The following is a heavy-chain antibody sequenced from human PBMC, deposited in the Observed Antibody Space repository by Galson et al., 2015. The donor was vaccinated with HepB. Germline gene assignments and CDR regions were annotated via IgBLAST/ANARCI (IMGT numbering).Heavy chain of an antibody. D-gene: IGHD3-22*01. J-gene: IGHJ4*02. CDR1: GFTFGDYA. CDR3: ARDQPDDYDDSGGYYPIDH. Sequence: SLRLSCAASGFTFGDYAMAWVRQAPGKGLDWVSYISSSSGTIYYADSVKGRFTISRDNAENSLYLQMNSLRAEDTAMYFCARDQPDDYDDSGGYYPIDHWGQGTLVTVSS. CDR2: ISSSSGTI. V-gene: IGHV3-48*01.